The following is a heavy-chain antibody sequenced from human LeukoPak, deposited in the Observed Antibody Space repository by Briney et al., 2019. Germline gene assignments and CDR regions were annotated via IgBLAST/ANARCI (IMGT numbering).Heavy chain of an antibody. J-gene: IGHJ4*02. D-gene: IGHD2-2*02. CDR1: GFTFSDYY. V-gene: IGHV3-11*01. CDR2: ISSSGSTI. Sequence: PGGSLRLSCAASGFTFSDYYMSWIRRAPGKGLEWVSYISSSGSTIYYADSVKGRFTISRDNAKNSLYLQMNSLRAEDTAVYYCARVVIVVVPAAIRYYFDYWGQGTLVTVSS. CDR3: ARVVIVVVPAAIRYYFDY.